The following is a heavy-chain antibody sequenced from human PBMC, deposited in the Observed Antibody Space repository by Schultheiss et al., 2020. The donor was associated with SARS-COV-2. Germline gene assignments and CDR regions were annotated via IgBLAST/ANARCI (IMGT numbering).Heavy chain of an antibody. D-gene: IGHD5-18*01. CDR2: IKQDGSEK. CDR3: ARVVRTEVVRARDTIAQPFDY. Sequence: GESLKISCAASGFTFSSYWMSWVRQAPGKGLEWVANIKQDGSEKYYVDSVKGRFTISRDNAKNSLYLQMNSLRAEDTAVYYCARVVRTEVVRARDTIAQPFDYWGQGTLVTVSS. CDR1: GFTFSSYW. J-gene: IGHJ4*02. V-gene: IGHV3-7*01.